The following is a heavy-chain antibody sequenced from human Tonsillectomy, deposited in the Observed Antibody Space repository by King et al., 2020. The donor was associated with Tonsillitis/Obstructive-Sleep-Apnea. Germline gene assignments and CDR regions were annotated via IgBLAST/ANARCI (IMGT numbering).Heavy chain of an antibody. D-gene: IGHD5-18*01. CDR1: GFTFGDYA. Sequence: VQLVESGGGLVQPGRSLRLSCTASGFTFGDYAMSWVRKAPGKGLEWVGFIRSKAYGGTTEYAASVKGRFTISRDDSKSIAYLQMNSLKTEDTAVYYCSRPVDTAMVDAFDIWGQGTMVTVSS. CDR2: IRSKAYGGTT. J-gene: IGHJ3*02. CDR3: SRPVDTAMVDAFDI. V-gene: IGHV3-49*04.